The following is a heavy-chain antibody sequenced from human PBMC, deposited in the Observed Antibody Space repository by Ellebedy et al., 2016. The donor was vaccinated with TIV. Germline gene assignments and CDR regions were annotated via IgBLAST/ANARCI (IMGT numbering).Heavy chain of an antibody. CDR1: GFTFTTYA. Sequence: PGGSLRLSCAASGFTFTTYAMHWVRQAPGKGLEWVAIISYDGTSSFYADSVRGRFIISRDRFSNSVSLQMNSLIPGDTAVYYCARENEAAASSSDGWYGIDYWGQGTLVTVSS. CDR2: ISYDGTSS. J-gene: IGHJ4*02. D-gene: IGHD6-13*01. V-gene: IGHV3-30*14. CDR3: ARENEAAASSSDGWYGIDY.